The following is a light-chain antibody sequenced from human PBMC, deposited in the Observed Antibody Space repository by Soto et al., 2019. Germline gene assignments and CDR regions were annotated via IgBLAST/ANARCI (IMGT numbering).Light chain of an antibody. CDR2: DAS. Sequence: EIVLTQSPATLSLSPGERATLSCRASQSVGNYLAWYQQRPGQAPRLLIYDASNRATAIPDRFSGSGSGTDFTLTITSLEPEDFAIYYCHQRINWPPFTFGPGTTVEMK. J-gene: IGKJ3*01. CDR3: HQRINWPPFT. CDR1: QSVGNY. V-gene: IGKV3-11*01.